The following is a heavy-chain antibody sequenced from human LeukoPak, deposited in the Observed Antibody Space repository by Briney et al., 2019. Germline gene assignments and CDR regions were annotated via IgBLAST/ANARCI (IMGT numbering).Heavy chain of an antibody. J-gene: IGHJ4*02. CDR1: GFTFDDYA. Sequence: GRSLRLSCAASGFTFDDYAMPWVRQAPGKGLEWVSGISWDSGSIGYADSVKGRFAISRDNAQNSFYLQMNSLETDDTAVYYCAKDSYSKGDYWGQGTLVTVSS. D-gene: IGHD4-11*01. CDR2: ISWDSGSI. CDR3: AKDSYSKGDY. V-gene: IGHV3-9*01.